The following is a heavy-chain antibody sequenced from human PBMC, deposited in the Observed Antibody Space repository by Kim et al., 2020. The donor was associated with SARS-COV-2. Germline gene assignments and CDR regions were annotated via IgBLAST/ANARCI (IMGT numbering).Heavy chain of an antibody. J-gene: IGHJ4*02. D-gene: IGHD4-17*01. V-gene: IGHV4-39*01. CDR1: GGSISSSSYY. CDR3: ARSLRDYGDSYFDY. Sequence: SETLSLTCTVSGGSISSSSYYWGWIRQPPGKGLEWIGSIYYSGSTYYNPSLKSRVTISVDTSKNQFSLKLSSVTAADTAVYYCARSLRDYGDSYFDYWGQGTLVTVSS. CDR2: IYYSGST.